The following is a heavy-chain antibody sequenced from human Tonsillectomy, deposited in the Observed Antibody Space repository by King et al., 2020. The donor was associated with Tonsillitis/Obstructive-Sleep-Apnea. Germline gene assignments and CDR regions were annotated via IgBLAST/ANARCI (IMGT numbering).Heavy chain of an antibody. J-gene: IGHJ6*02. Sequence: VQLVESGGGLVQPGRSLRLSCTASGFTFGDYAMSWVRQAPGKGLEWVGFIRSKAYGGTTEYAASVKGRFTISRDDSKSIAYLQMNSLKTEDTAVYYCTIDGAEGSYGIYYYYGMDVWGQGTTVTVSS. D-gene: IGHD5-18*01. V-gene: IGHV3-49*04. CDR2: IRSKAYGGTT. CDR1: GFTFGDYA. CDR3: TIDGAEGSYGIYYYYGMDV.